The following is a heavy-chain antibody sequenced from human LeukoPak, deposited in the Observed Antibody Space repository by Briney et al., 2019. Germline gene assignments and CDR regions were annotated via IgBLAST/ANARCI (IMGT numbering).Heavy chain of an antibody. CDR3: ARGTVAPPFDY. Sequence: PGGSLRLSCAASGFTFSRYWMHWVRQAPGEGLVWVSRIKTDGTYTSNADSVKGRFTISRDNAKSTLYLQMNSLKVEDTAVYYCARGTVAPPFDYWGQGTLVTVSS. V-gene: IGHV3-74*01. CDR1: GFTFSRYW. J-gene: IGHJ4*02. D-gene: IGHD2-15*01. CDR2: IKTDGTYT.